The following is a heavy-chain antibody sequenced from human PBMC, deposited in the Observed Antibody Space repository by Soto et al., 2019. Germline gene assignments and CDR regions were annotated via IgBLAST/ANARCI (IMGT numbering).Heavy chain of an antibody. V-gene: IGHV4-61*01. CDR3: ARGGMRYYDSSGYTFDY. CDR2: IYYSGST. D-gene: IGHD3-22*01. J-gene: IGHJ4*02. CDR1: GCSVSSGSYY. Sequence: PSETLSLTCTVSGCSVSSGSYYRSWIRQPPGKGLEWIGYIYYSGSTNYNPSLKSRVTISVDTSKNQFSLKLSSVTAADTAVYYCARGGMRYYDSSGYTFDYWGQGTLVTVSS.